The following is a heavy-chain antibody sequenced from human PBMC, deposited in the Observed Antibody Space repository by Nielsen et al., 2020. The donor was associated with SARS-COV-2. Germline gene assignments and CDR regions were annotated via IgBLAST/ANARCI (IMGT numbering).Heavy chain of an antibody. Sequence: GESLKISCVASGFTFSGSAMHWVRQASGKGLEWLGRIRSYANEYATAYAASVKGRFTISRDDSKNTAYLQMNSLKTEDTAVYYCSSPTVAYWGQGTLLIVSS. CDR3: SSPTVAY. V-gene: IGHV3-73*01. D-gene: IGHD4-23*01. CDR1: GFTFSGSA. J-gene: IGHJ4*02. CDR2: IRSYANEYAT.